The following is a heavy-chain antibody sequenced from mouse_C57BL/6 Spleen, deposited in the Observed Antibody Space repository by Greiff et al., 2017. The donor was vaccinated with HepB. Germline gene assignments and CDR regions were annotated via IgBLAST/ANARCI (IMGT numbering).Heavy chain of an antibody. Sequence: EVNVVESEGGLVQPGSSMKLSCTASGFTFSDYYMAWVRQVPEKGLEWVANINYDGSSTYYLDSLKSRFIISRDNAKNILYLQMSSLKSEDTATYYCAREGYFYYYGSSPYFDYWGQGTTLTVSS. CDR1: GFTFSDYY. CDR3: AREGYFYYYGSSPYFDY. V-gene: IGHV5-16*01. J-gene: IGHJ2*01. D-gene: IGHD1-1*01. CDR2: INYDGSST.